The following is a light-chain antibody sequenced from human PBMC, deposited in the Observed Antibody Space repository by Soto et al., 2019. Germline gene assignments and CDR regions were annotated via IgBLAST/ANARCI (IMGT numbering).Light chain of an antibody. Sequence: VVMTQSLATLSVPPGPTATLSCTDSQRVSRNLAWYQQKPGQAPGLLIYGASTRATGIPARFSGSGSGTEFTLTISSLQSEDFAVYCCQQYNNWPRAFGQGTKVDIK. CDR1: QRVSRN. CDR3: QQYNNWPRA. CDR2: GAS. V-gene: IGKV3-15*01. J-gene: IGKJ1*01.